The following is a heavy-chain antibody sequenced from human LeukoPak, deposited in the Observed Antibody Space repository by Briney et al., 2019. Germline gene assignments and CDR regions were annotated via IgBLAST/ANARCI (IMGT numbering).Heavy chain of an antibody. D-gene: IGHD6-13*01. J-gene: IGHJ5*02. CDR3: AKGSSSSWYLVWFDP. Sequence: PGGSLRLSCAASGFSFSNYAMSWVRQAPGKGLEWVSGISGSDGGTHYADSVKGRFSISRDNSKNTVYLQMNSLRAEDTAVYYCAKGSSSSWYLVWFDPWGQGTLVTVSS. V-gene: IGHV3-23*01. CDR1: GFSFSNYA. CDR2: ISGSDGGT.